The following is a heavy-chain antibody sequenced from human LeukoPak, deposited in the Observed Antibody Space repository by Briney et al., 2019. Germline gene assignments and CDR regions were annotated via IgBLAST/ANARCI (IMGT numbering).Heavy chain of an antibody. CDR3: ARVTRLYYYDSSGYVDY. V-gene: IGHV4-31*03. J-gene: IGHJ4*02. CDR2: IYYSGST. D-gene: IGHD3-22*01. CDR1: GGSISSGGYS. Sequence: PSQTLSLTCTVSGGSISSGGYSWSWIRQHPGKGLEWIGYIYYSGSTYYNPSLKSRVTIPVDTSKNQFSLKLSSVTAADTAVYYCARVTRLYYYDSSGYVDYWGQGTLVTVSS.